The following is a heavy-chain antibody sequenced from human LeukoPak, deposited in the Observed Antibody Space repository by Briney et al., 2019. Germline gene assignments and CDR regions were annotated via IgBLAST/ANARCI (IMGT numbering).Heavy chain of an antibody. CDR3: ARSYGSGSYYGPEYFQH. V-gene: IGHV4-38-2*02. CDR2: IYTSGST. Sequence: SETLSLTCTVSGYSISSGYYWGWIRQPAGKGLEWIGRIYTSGSTNYNPTLKSRVPISVDTSQNQVSLKLSSETAADTCVYYCARSYGSGSYYGPEYFQHWGQGTLGTVSS. CDR1: GYSISSGYY. J-gene: IGHJ1*01. D-gene: IGHD3-10*01.